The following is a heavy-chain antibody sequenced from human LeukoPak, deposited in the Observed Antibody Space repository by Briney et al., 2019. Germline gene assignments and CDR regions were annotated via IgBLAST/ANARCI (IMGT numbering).Heavy chain of an antibody. D-gene: IGHD3-10*01. J-gene: IGHJ5*02. CDR3: ARGRGITMVRGVIRWFDP. CDR2: MNPNSGNT. CDR1: GYTFTSYD. Sequence: ASVKVSCKASGYTFTSYDIDWVRQATGQGLEWTGWMNPNSGNTGYAQKFQGRATMTRNTSISTAYMELSSLRSEDTAVYYCARGRGITMVRGVIRWFDPWGQGTLVTVSS. V-gene: IGHV1-8*01.